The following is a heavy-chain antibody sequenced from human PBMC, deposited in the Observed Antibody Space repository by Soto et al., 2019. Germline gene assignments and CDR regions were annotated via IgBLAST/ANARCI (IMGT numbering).Heavy chain of an antibody. J-gene: IGHJ4*02. CDR1: GGSISSSSYY. CDR3: ASQLELWARVDY. Sequence: SETLSLTCTVSGGSISSSSYYWGWIRQPPGKGLEWIGSIYYSGSTYYNPSLKSRVTISVDTSKNQFSLKLSSVTAADTAVYYCASQLELWARVDYWGQGTLVTVSS. CDR2: IYYSGST. D-gene: IGHD1-7*01. V-gene: IGHV4-39*01.